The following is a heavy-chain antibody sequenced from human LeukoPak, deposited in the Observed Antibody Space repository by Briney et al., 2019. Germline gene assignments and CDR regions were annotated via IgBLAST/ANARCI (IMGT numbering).Heavy chain of an antibody. CDR2: MNPNSGNT. Sequence: ASVKLSCKASGYTFITYDINWVRQATGQGLEWMGWMNPNSGNTGYAQKFQGRVTITRNTSISTVYMELSSLRSEDTAVYYCARVASCGSDCYSYYYCYMDVWGKGTTVTVS. V-gene: IGHV1-8*03. D-gene: IGHD2-21*02. CDR3: ARVASCGSDCYSYYYCYMDV. CDR1: GYTFITYD. J-gene: IGHJ6*03.